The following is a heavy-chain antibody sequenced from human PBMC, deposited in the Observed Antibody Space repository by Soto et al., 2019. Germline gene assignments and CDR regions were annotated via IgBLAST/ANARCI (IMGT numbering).Heavy chain of an antibody. CDR3: ARHDDSGSFINGFDI. V-gene: IGHV4-39*01. CDR1: GGSISSSGYF. Sequence: QLQLQESGPGLVKPSETLSLTCTVSGGSISSSGYFWGWIRQSPETGLEWIGTVRYSGTTYYHPSLKRRVTISLDTSTSQCSLKLSSVTAADTAVYYCARHDDSGSFINGFDIWGQGTMVTVS. CDR2: VRYSGTT. J-gene: IGHJ3*02. D-gene: IGHD1-26*01.